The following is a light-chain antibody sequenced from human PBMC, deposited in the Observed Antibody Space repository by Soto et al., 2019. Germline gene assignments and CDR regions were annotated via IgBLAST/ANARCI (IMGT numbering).Light chain of an antibody. CDR2: RNN. CDR1: SSNIGSNY. J-gene: IGLJ3*02. Sequence: QSVLTQPPSASGTPGQRVTISCSGSSSNIGSNYVYWYQQLPGTAPQLLIYRNNQRPSGVPDRFSGSKSGTSASLAISGLRSEDEADYYCVAWDDSLSGWVFGGGTKLTGL. CDR3: VAWDDSLSGWV. V-gene: IGLV1-47*01.